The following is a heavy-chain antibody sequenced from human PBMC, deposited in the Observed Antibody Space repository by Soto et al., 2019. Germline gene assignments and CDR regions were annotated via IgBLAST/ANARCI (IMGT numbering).Heavy chain of an antibody. V-gene: IGHV1-69*12. CDR2: IIPIFGTA. D-gene: IGHD2-15*01. CDR1: GGTFSSYA. CDR3: ARGSGGSPYDYYGRDV. J-gene: IGHJ6*02. Sequence: QVQLVQSGAEVKKPGSSVKVSCKASGGTFSSYAINWVRQAPGQGLEWMGGIIPIFGTANYAQKFQGRVTITADEATSTAYMELGSLRSEDTAVYYCARGSGGSPYDYYGRDVWGQGTTVTVSS.